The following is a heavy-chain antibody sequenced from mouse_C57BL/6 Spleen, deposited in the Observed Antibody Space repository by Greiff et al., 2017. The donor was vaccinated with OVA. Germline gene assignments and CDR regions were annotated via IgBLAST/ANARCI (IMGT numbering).Heavy chain of an antibody. CDR2: IYPGGGYT. CDR3: ARDYYGSSGYFDV. V-gene: IGHV1-63*01. CDR1: GYTFTNYW. J-gene: IGHJ1*03. Sequence: QVQLKQSGAELVRPGTSVKMSCKASGYTFTNYWIGWAKQRPGHGLEWIGDIYPGGGYTNYNEKFKGKATLTADKSSSTAYMQFSSLTSEDSAIYYCARDYYGSSGYFDVWGTGTTVTVSS. D-gene: IGHD1-1*01.